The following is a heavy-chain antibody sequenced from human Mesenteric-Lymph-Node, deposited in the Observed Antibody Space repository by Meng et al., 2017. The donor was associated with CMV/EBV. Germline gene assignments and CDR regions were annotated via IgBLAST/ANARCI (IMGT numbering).Heavy chain of an antibody. CDR1: GFTFSDYY. CDR3: ARGGHYYGVDV. CDR2: ISSSGSTI. D-gene: IGHD3-10*01. Sequence: GGSLRLSCAATGFTFSDYYMSWIRQAPGKGLEWVSYISSSGSTINYAESVKGRFTVSRDNAKNSLYLQMNSLRVEDTAVYYCARGGHYYGVDVWGQGTTVTVSS. J-gene: IGHJ6*02. V-gene: IGHV3-11*01.